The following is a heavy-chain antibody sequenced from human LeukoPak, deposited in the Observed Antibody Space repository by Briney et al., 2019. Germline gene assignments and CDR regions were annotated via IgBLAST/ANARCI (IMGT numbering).Heavy chain of an antibody. CDR1: GGSIRSLGYS. Sequence: PSETLSLTCSVSGGSIRSLGYSWGWIRQPPGKGLEWIASMYYTGTTYYNPSLKSRVTMSVDTSKNQFSLNLTSVAAADTAVFYCARSVSAYAGRGWFDPWGQGTLVTVSS. V-gene: IGHV4-39*07. J-gene: IGHJ5*02. CDR3: ARSVSAYAGRGWFDP. D-gene: IGHD5-12*01. CDR2: MYYTGTT.